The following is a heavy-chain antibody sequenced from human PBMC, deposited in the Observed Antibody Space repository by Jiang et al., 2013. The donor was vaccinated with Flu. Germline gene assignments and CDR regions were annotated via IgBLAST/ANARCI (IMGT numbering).Heavy chain of an antibody. CDR3: ARVLGSYGAMADRAFDY. D-gene: IGHD5-18*01. J-gene: IGHJ4*02. Sequence: EWIGEINHSGSTNYNPSLKSRVTISVDTSKNQFSLKLSSVTAADTAVYYCARVLGSYGAMADRAFDYWGQGTLVTVSS. CDR2: INHSGST. V-gene: IGHV4-34*01.